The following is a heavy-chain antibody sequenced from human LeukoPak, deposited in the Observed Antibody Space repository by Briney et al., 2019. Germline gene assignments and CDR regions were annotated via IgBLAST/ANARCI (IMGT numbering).Heavy chain of an antibody. V-gene: IGHV3-7*03. Sequence: GGSLRLSCAASGFTFSNAWMNWARQAPGKGLEWVASINHNGNVNYYVDSVKGRFTISRDNAKNSLYLQMSNLRAEDTAVYFCARGGGLDVWGQGATVTVSS. D-gene: IGHD3-16*01. CDR2: INHNGNVN. CDR1: GFTFSNAW. CDR3: ARGGGLDV. J-gene: IGHJ6*02.